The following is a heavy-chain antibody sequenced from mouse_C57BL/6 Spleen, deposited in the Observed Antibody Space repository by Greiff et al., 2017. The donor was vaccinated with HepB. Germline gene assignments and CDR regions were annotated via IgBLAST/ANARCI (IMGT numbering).Heavy chain of an antibody. Sequence: EVKLVESGGGLVKPGGSLKLSCAASGFTFSSYAMSWVRLTPEKRLEWVATISDGGSYTYYPDNVKGRFTISRDNAKNNLYLQMSHLKSEDTAMYYCARDSNYNAMDYWGQGTSVTVSS. J-gene: IGHJ4*01. CDR1: GFTFSSYA. CDR2: ISDGGSYT. V-gene: IGHV5-4*01. CDR3: ARDSNYNAMDY. D-gene: IGHD2-5*01.